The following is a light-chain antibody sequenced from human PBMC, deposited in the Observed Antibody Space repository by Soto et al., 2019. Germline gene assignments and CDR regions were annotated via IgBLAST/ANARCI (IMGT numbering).Light chain of an antibody. CDR1: QSVNNY. CDR3: QQRIDWPLT. Sequence: EIVLTQSPATLSLSPGERATRSCRASQSVNNYLAWYQQTPGQAPRLLIYDASTRATGIPARLSGSGSGTDFTLTISSLEPEDFAVYYCQQRIDWPLTFGGGTKVDIK. V-gene: IGKV3-11*01. J-gene: IGKJ4*01. CDR2: DAS.